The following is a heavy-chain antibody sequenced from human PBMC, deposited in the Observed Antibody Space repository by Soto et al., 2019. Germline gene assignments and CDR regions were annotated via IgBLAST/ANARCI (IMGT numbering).Heavy chain of an antibody. Sequence: PSETLSLTCAVSGGSMYTPNWWTWVRQTPGKGLQWIGEIYHSESTNYNPSLKSRVTISVDKSKTQFSPNLTSVTAADTAMYYCARGTTRIRGLFDYWGQGILVTVSS. CDR1: GGSMYTPNW. V-gene: IGHV4-4*02. J-gene: IGHJ4*02. CDR3: ARGTTRIRGLFDY. D-gene: IGHD1-1*01. CDR2: IYHSEST.